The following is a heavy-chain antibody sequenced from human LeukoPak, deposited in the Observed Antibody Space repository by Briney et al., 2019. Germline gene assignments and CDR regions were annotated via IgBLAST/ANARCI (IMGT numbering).Heavy chain of an antibody. CDR1: GFTFSSYA. V-gene: IGHV3-23*01. CDR3: ARDTPPLYSGSYYPSFDY. Sequence: GGSLRLSCAASGFTFSSYAMSWVRQAPGKGLEWVSAISGSGGSTYYADSVKGRFTISRDNSKNTLYLQMNSLRAEDTAVYYCARDTPPLYSGSYYPSFDYWGQGTLVTVSS. D-gene: IGHD1-26*01. CDR2: ISGSGGST. J-gene: IGHJ4*02.